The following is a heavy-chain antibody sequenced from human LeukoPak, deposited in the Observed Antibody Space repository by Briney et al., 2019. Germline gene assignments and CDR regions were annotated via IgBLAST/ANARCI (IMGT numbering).Heavy chain of an antibody. V-gene: IGHV3-21*01. CDR1: GFTFSSYS. J-gene: IGHJ4*02. Sequence: PGGSLRLSCAASGFTFSSYSMNWVRQAPGRGLEWVSSIRFTGSYIYYADSVKGRFTISRDDAKNLLSLQMISLRVEDTAVYYCTTAGPRRDGYNSDYWGQGTLVTVSS. CDR2: IRFTGSYI. D-gene: IGHD5-24*01. CDR3: TTAGPRRDGYNSDY.